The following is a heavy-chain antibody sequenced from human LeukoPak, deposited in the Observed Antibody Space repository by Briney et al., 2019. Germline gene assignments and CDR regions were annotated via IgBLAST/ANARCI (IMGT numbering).Heavy chain of an antibody. D-gene: IGHD1-26*01. V-gene: IGHV3-13*01. CDR3: ARDLGGGAFDI. Sequence: GGSLRLSCAASGFTFSSYDMHWVRQATGKGLEWVSAIGTAGDTYYPGSVKGRFTISRENAKNSLYLQMNSLRAGDTAVYYCARDLGGGAFDIWGQGTMVTVSS. CDR1: GFTFSSYD. CDR2: IGTAGDT. J-gene: IGHJ3*02.